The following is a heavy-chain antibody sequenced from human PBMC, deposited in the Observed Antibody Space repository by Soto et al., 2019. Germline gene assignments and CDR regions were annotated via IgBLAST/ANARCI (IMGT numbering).Heavy chain of an antibody. Sequence: EVQLVESGGGLVQPGRSLRLSCAASGFTFDDYAMHWVRQAPGKGLEWVSSISWNSGNIDYADSVKGRITVSRDNAKNSLYLHMSSLRSEDTALYYCAKDASITTTYLAHWGQGTLVTVSS. CDR3: AKDASITTTYLAH. CDR2: ISWNSGNI. D-gene: IGHD1-1*01. V-gene: IGHV3-9*01. CDR1: GFTFDDYA. J-gene: IGHJ4*02.